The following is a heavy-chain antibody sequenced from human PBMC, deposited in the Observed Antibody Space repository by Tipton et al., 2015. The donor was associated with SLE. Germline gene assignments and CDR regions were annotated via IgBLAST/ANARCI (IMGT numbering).Heavy chain of an antibody. CDR3: ARTRYSGYDPFDY. D-gene: IGHD5-12*01. J-gene: IGHJ4*02. CDR2: IYYSGST. V-gene: IGHV4-59*11. CDR1: GGSISSHY. Sequence: LRLSCTVSGGSISSHYWSWIRQPPGKGLEWIGYIYYSGSTNYNPSLKSRVTISVDTSKNQISLKLSSVTAADTAVYYCARTRYSGYDPFDYWGQGTLVTVSS.